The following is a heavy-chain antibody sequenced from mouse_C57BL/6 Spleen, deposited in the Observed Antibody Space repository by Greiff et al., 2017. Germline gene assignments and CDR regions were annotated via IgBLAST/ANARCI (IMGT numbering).Heavy chain of an antibody. J-gene: IGHJ3*01. Sequence: VKLMESGAELARPGASVKMSCKASGYTFTSYTMHWVKQRPGQGLEWIGYINPSSGYTKYNQKFKDKATLTADKSSSTAYLQLSSLTAEDSAVEYCARELGPAWFAYWGQGTLVTVSA. CDR3: ARELGPAWFAY. CDR2: INPSSGYT. D-gene: IGHD4-1*01. V-gene: IGHV1-4*01. CDR1: GYTFTSYT.